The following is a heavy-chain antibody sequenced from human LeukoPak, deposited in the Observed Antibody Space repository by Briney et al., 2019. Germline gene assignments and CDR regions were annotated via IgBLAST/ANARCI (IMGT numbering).Heavy chain of an antibody. J-gene: IGHJ6*03. Sequence: GRSLRLSCAASGFPFSSYGMHWVRQAPGKGLEWVAFTRDDGINKYYADSVKGRFTISRDNSKNTLYLQMSSLRAVDTAVYYCAKVGAATASYYYYYMDVWGKGTTVTVSS. D-gene: IGHD6-13*01. CDR1: GFPFSSYG. CDR2: TRDDGINK. V-gene: IGHV3-30*02. CDR3: AKVGAATASYYYYYMDV.